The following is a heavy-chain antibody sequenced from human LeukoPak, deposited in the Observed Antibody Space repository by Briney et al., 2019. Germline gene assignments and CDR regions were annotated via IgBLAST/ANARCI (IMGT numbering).Heavy chain of an antibody. V-gene: IGHV4-61*02. CDR3: ARVPWGVRAGMDV. Sequence: SQTLSLTCTVSGGSINSGGYYWSWIRQPAGKGLEWIGRIYTSGSTNYNPSLKSRVTISIDTSKNQFSLKLSSVTAADTAVYYCARVPWGVRAGMDVWGQGTTVTVSS. CDR2: IYTSGST. CDR1: GGSINSGGYY. J-gene: IGHJ6*02. D-gene: IGHD3-16*01.